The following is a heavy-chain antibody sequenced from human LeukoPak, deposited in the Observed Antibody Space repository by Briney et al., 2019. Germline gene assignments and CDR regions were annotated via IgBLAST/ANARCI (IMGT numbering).Heavy chain of an antibody. J-gene: IGHJ4*02. D-gene: IGHD4-11*01. Sequence: SETLSLTCTVSGGSISSSSYYWGWLRQPPGKGLEWLGSIYYSGSTYYNPSLKSRVTISVDTSKNQFSLKLSSVTAADTAVYYCASVGLATVTPSDYWGQGTLVTVSS. V-gene: IGHV4-39*01. CDR3: ASVGLATVTPSDY. CDR1: GGSISSSSYY. CDR2: IYYSGST.